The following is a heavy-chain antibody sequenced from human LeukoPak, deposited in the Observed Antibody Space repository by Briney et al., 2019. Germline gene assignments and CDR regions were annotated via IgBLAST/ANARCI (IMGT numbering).Heavy chain of an antibody. CDR2: IRSKAYGGTT. CDR3: TRDLPAYCGGDCYGYFQH. CDR1: GFTFGDYA. D-gene: IGHD2-21*02. V-gene: IGHV3-49*04. Sequence: GGSLRLSCTASGFTFGDYAMSWVRQAPGKGLEWVGFIRSKAYGGTTECAASVKGRFTISRDDSKSIAYLQMNSLKTEDTAVYYCTRDLPAYCGGDCYGYFQHWGQGTLVTVSS. J-gene: IGHJ1*01.